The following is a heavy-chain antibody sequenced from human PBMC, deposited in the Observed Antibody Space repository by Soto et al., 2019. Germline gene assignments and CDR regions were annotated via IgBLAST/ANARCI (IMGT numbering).Heavy chain of an antibody. J-gene: IGHJ4*02. CDR3: ARWLGIAVSGTR. D-gene: IGHD6-19*01. Sequence: PSETLSLTCAVYGGSFSGYYWGWIRQPPGKGLEWFGSIYNSGSTYYNPSLKSRVTISVDTSKNQFSLKLSSVIAADTAVYYCARWLGIAVSGTRWGQGTLVTVSS. V-gene: IGHV4-34*01. CDR1: GGSFSGYY. CDR2: IYNSGST.